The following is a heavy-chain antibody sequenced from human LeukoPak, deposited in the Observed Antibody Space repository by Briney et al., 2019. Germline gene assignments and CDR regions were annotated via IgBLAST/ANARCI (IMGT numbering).Heavy chain of an antibody. D-gene: IGHD6-13*01. CDR1: GFTFSSYA. V-gene: IGHV3-23*01. CDR3: AKDQRIAAPYYYYMDV. Sequence: GGSLRLSCAASGFTFSSYAMSWVRQAPGKGLEWVSAISGSGGSTYYADSVKGRFTISRDNFKNTLYLQMNSLRAEDTAVYYCAKDQRIAAPYYYYMDVWGKGTTVTVSS. CDR2: ISGSGGST. J-gene: IGHJ6*03.